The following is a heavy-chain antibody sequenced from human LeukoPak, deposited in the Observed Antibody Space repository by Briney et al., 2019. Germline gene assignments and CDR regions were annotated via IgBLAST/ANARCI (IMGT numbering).Heavy chain of an antibody. D-gene: IGHD4-17*01. J-gene: IGHJ4*02. CDR3: ARYRDGDRDISLDI. CDR1: GDSITSDY. Sequence: SETLSLTCTVSGDSITSDYWSWIRQPPGKGLEWIGFINNRGTTSYNPSLTSRVTISRDMSKNQFGLKLSSVSAADTAVYYCARYRDGDRDISLDIWGQGTLVTVSS. CDR2: INNRGTT. V-gene: IGHV4-59*08.